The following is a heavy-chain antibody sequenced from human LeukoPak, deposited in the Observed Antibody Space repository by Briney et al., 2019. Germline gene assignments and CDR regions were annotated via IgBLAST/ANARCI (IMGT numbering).Heavy chain of an antibody. V-gene: IGHV1-2*06. CDR1: GYTFTGYY. J-gene: IGHJ4*02. CDR3: ARRSRGSGPYFDY. CDR2: INPNSGGT. D-gene: IGHD3-16*01. Sequence: ASVKVSCKASGYTFTGYYMHWVRQAPGRGLEWMGRINPNSGGTNYAQKFQGRVTMTRDTSISTAYMELSRLRSDDTAVYYCARRSRGSGPYFDYWGQGTLVTVSS.